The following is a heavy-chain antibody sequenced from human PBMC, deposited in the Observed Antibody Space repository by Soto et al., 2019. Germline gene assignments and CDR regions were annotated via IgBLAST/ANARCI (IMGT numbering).Heavy chain of an antibody. CDR2: IYYSGST. Sequence: TPPLTCTLSGGPLKSYSRGWIRQPPGKGLEWIGYIYYSGSTNYNPSLKSRVTISVDTSKNQFSLKLSSVTAADTAVYYCVRSNYFDYWGQGTLVTVSS. CDR1: GGPLKSYS. V-gene: IGHV4-59*01. CDR3: VRSNYFDY. J-gene: IGHJ4*02.